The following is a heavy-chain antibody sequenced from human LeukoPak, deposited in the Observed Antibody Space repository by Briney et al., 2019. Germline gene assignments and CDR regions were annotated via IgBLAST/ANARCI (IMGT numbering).Heavy chain of an antibody. CDR3: ARGIVATIVSPFDY. CDR1: GFTFSSYS. CDR2: ISSSSSTI. Sequence: GGSLRLSCAASGFTFSSYSMNWVRQAPGMGLEWVSYISSSSSTIYYADSVKGRFTISRDNAKNSLYLQMNSLRAEDTAVYYCARGIVATIVSPFDYWGQGTLVTVSS. V-gene: IGHV3-48*01. D-gene: IGHD5-12*01. J-gene: IGHJ4*02.